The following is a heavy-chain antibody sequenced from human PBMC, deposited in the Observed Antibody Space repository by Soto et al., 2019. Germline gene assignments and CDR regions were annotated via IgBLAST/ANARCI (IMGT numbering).Heavy chain of an antibody. D-gene: IGHD2-15*01. CDR1: GGSISSYY. CDR3: ARHGCSGDSCYSTPVDY. CDR2: IYYSGST. Sequence: PSETLSLTCTVSGGSISSYYWSWIRQPPGKGLEWIGYIYYSGSTNYNPSLKSRVTISVDTSKNQFSLKLSSVTAADTAVYYCARHGCSGDSCYSTPVDYWGQGTLVTAPQ. J-gene: IGHJ4*02. V-gene: IGHV4-59*08.